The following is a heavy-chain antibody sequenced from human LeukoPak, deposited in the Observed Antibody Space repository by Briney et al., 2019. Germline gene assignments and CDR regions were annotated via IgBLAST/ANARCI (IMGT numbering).Heavy chain of an antibody. CDR3: AKDGSGYS. D-gene: IGHD3-22*01. J-gene: IGHJ5*02. Sequence: GGSLRLSCAASGFTFDDYAMHWVRQTPGKGLEWVSLISGDGGSTYYADSVKGRFTISRDNSKHSLHLQMNSLRTEDTALYCCAKDGSGYSWGQGTLVTVSS. CDR2: ISGDGGST. V-gene: IGHV3-43*02. CDR1: GFTFDDYA.